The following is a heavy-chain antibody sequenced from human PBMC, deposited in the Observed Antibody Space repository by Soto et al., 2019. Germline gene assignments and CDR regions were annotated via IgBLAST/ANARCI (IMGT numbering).Heavy chain of an antibody. Sequence: EVQLEESGGDLAQPGGSLRLPFAASGFTFSTYWMHWVRQAPGKGLVWVSRINTDGGTTTYAESVKGRFTISRDNARNTLYLQMNSLRPEDTALYYCVRVGSGSYSWRDPWGQGTLVTVSS. CDR3: VRVGSGSYSWRDP. J-gene: IGHJ5*02. CDR2: INTDGGTT. CDR1: GFTFSTYW. D-gene: IGHD1-26*01. V-gene: IGHV3-74*01.